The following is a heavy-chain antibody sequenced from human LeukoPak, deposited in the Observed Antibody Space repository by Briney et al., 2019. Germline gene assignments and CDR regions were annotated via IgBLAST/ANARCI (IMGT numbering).Heavy chain of an antibody. Sequence: GGSLRLSCAASGFTFSSYEMNWVRQAPGKGLEWVSYISSSGSTIYYADSVKGRFTISRDNAKNSLYLQMNSLSAEDTAVYYCARVYGDYEAHWYFDLWGRGTLVTVSS. CDR3: ARVYGDYEAHWYFDL. D-gene: IGHD4-17*01. CDR1: GFTFSSYE. J-gene: IGHJ2*01. CDR2: ISSSGSTI. V-gene: IGHV3-48*03.